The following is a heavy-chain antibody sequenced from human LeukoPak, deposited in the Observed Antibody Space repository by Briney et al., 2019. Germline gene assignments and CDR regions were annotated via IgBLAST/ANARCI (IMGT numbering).Heavy chain of an antibody. CDR3: AREGYDILTGRTTYHYMDV. V-gene: IGHV1-69*06. J-gene: IGHJ6*03. D-gene: IGHD3-9*01. CDR1: GGTFSSYA. CDR2: IIPIFGTA. Sequence: ASVKVSCKASGGTFSSYAISWVRQAPGQGLEWMGGIIPIFGTANYAQKFQGRVTITADKSTSTAYMELSSLRSEDTAVYYCAREGYDILTGRTTYHYMDVWGKGTTVTVSS.